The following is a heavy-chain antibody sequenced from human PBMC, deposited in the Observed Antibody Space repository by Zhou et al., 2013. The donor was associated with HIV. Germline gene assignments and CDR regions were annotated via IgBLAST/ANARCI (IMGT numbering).Heavy chain of an antibody. CDR3: ARDHSNTAWDRPCWWFDP. J-gene: IGHJ5*02. D-gene: IGHD1-26*01. CDR1: GYTFTSNW. Sequence: QVQLVQSGAEMKKPGASVNISCKASGYTFTSNWMHWVRQAPGQGLEWMGIINPKGGSPSYAQKFLDRVTITSDTSTSTFYMEVSSLRSDDTAVYYCARDHSNTAWDRPCWWFDPWGQGTLVTVSS. CDR2: INPKGGSP. V-gene: IGHV1-46*01.